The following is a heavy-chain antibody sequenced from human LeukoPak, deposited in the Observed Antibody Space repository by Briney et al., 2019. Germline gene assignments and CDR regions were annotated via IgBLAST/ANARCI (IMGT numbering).Heavy chain of an antibody. D-gene: IGHD4-17*01. CDR2: IYHSGST. Sequence: PSETLSLTCAVSGGTISSGGYSWSCIRQPPGQGLEWIGYIYHSGSTYYNPSLKSRVTISVDRSKNQFSLRLSSVAAADTAVYYCARAYGDDGMDVWGQGTTVTVSS. CDR1: GGTISSGGYS. V-gene: IGHV4-30-2*01. CDR3: ARAYGDDGMDV. J-gene: IGHJ6*02.